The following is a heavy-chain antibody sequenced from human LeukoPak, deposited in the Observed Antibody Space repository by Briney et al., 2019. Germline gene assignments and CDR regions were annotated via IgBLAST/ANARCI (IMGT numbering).Heavy chain of an antibody. CDR2: TYYRSKWYN. D-gene: IGHD2-21*02. CDR3: AREVVYCGGDCFLYYYYGMDV. Sequence: SQTLSLTCAISGDSVSSSSAAWNWIRQSPSRGLEWLGRTYYRSKWYNDYAVSVKSRITINPDTSKNQFSLQLNSVTPEDTAVYYCAREVVYCGGDCFLYYYYGMDVWGQGTTVTVSS. CDR1: GDSVSSSSAA. V-gene: IGHV6-1*01. J-gene: IGHJ6*02.